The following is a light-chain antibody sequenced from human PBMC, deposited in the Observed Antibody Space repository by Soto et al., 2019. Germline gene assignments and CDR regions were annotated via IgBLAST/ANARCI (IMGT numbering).Light chain of an antibody. Sequence: DIQMTQSPSSVSASVGDRVPIPCRASQSISSWLAWYQQKPGKAPKLMIYDASSLESGVPSRFIGSGSGTECTITISSLQPDDFATYYCQQYNSYSRTFGQGTKVDIK. V-gene: IGKV1-5*01. J-gene: IGKJ1*01. CDR1: QSISSW. CDR3: QQYNSYSRT. CDR2: DAS.